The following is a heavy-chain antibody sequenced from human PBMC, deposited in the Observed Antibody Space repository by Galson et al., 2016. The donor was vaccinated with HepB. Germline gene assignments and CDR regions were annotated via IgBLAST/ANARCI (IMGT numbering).Heavy chain of an antibody. CDR1: GFTFSNYA. D-gene: IGHD6-19*01. J-gene: IGHJ4*02. CDR2: ISSSSGSTK. CDR3: ARLDTSGWYGFDY. Sequence: SLRLSCAASGFTFSNYAMNWVRQAPGKGLEWVTYISSSSGSTKFYADSVKGRFTISRDKARNSVYLQLNSLRDDDTAVYYCARLDTSGWYGFDYWGQGTLVTVSS. V-gene: IGHV3-48*02.